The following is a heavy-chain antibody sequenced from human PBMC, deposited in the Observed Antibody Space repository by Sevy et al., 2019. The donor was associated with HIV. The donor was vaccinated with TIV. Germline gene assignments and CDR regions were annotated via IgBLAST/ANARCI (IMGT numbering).Heavy chain of an antibody. CDR1: GFTFSSYA. CDR2: ISYDGSNK. J-gene: IGHJ4*02. Sequence: GGSLRLSCAASGFTFSSYAMHWVRQAPGKGLEWVAVISYDGSNKYYADSVKGRFTISRDNSKNTLYLQMNSLIAEDTAVYYCARDSYCGGDCYPNLFDYWGQGTLVIVSS. CDR3: ARDSYCGGDCYPNLFDY. D-gene: IGHD2-21*02. V-gene: IGHV3-30-3*01.